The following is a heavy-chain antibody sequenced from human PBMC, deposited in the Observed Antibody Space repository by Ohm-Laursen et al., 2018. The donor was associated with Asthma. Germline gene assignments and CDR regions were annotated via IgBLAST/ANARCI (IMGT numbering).Heavy chain of an antibody. J-gene: IGHJ4*02. CDR1: GFTFSSYA. Sequence: SLRLSCSASGFTFSSYAMHWVRQAPGKGLEWVAVISYDGSNKYYADSVKGRFTISRDNSKNTLYLQMNSLRAEDTAVYYCARDSGGYSSSYDIDYWGQGTLVTVSS. CDR2: ISYDGSNK. D-gene: IGHD6-13*01. CDR3: ARDSGGYSSSYDIDY. V-gene: IGHV3-30-3*01.